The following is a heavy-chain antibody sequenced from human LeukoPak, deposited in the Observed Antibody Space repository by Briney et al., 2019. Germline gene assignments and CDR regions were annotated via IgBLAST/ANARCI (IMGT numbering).Heavy chain of an antibody. CDR2: IKLDGSEK. V-gene: IGHV3-7*03. Sequence: GGSLRLSCVASGFTFGKYWMSWVRQAPGKGLEWVANIKLDGSEKNYVDSVKGRFTISRDNTKNSLYLQMNSLRVEDTAVYYCARDLNYYDSSGIFQHWGQGTLVTVSS. J-gene: IGHJ1*01. D-gene: IGHD3-22*01. CDR3: ARDLNYYDSSGIFQH. CDR1: GFTFGKYW.